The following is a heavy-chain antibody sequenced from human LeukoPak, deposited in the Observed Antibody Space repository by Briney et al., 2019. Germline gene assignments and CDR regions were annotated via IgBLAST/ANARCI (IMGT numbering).Heavy chain of an antibody. Sequence: GGSLRLSCAAAGFAFNNYAMTWVSQAPGKGLEWVSNINDNGGQRHYADSVKGRFTISRDTSKNTLFLRMDSLRAEDTAVYYCAKTQWKVGATDYFDYWGQGILVTVSS. CDR2: INDNGGQR. J-gene: IGHJ4*02. CDR1: GFAFNNYA. CDR3: AKTQWKVGATDYFDY. D-gene: IGHD1-26*01. V-gene: IGHV3-23*01.